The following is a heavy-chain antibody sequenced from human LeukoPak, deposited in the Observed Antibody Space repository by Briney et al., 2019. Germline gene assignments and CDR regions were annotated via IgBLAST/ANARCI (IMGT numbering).Heavy chain of an antibody. J-gene: IGHJ4*02. CDR3: ARGKGSYLSFDY. V-gene: IGHV3-23*01. CDR1: GFTVSSNY. CDR2: ISGSGGST. D-gene: IGHD1-26*01. Sequence: GGSLRLSCAASGFTVSSNYMSWVRQAPGKGLEWVSGISGSGGSTHYADSVKGRFTISRDNSKNTLYLQMNSLRVEDTAVYYCARGKGSYLSFDYWGQGTLVTVSS.